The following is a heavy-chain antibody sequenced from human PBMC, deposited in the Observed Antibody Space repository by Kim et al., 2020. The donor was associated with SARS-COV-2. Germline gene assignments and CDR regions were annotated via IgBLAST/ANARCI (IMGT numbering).Heavy chain of an antibody. CDR3: ARVSHPRDGYNRIYYYFDY. J-gene: IGHJ4*02. CDR1: GFTFSSYE. CDR2: ISSSGSTI. Sequence: GGSLRLSCAASGFTFSSYEMNWVRQAPGKGLEWVSYISSSGSTIYYADSVKGRFTISRDNAKNSLYLQMNSLRAEDTAVYYCARVSHPRDGYNRIYYYFDYWGQGTLVTVSS. V-gene: IGHV3-48*03. D-gene: IGHD5-12*01.